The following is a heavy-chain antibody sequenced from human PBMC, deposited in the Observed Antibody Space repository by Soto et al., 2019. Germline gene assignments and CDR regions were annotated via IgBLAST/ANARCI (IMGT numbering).Heavy chain of an antibody. J-gene: IGHJ4*02. D-gene: IGHD3-22*01. CDR1: GFTFSTYG. V-gene: IGHV3-33*05. Sequence: QVQLVESGGGVVQPGRSLRHSCAASGFTFSTYGMHWVRQAPGKGLEWVAFIQYHGINKDYADSVKGRFTISRDNSRNTLYLQMNSLRAEDTAVYYCARGLDYDSSGYYLDFWGQGGLVTVSS. CDR2: IQYHGINK. CDR3: ARGLDYDSSGYYLDF.